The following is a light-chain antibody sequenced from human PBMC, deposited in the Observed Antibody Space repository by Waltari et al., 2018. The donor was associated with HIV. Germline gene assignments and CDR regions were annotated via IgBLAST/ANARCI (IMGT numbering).Light chain of an antibody. J-gene: IGKJ1*01. V-gene: IGKV3D-15*01. CDR1: QTVSSD. Sequence: EVVMTQSPATLSVSPGQRVTLSCRASQTVSSDLAWLQQRPGQAPRLLIYDAMTRAAGIPARISGRGSGTEFSLTISSLQSEDVAIYYCQQYNNWPPWTFGQGTK. CDR2: DAM. CDR3: QQYNNWPPWT.